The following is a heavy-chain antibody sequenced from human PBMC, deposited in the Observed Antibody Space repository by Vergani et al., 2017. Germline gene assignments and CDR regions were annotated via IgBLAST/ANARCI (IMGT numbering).Heavy chain of an antibody. D-gene: IGHD2-2*01. V-gene: IGHV4-39*01. CDR1: GDSVISTDYH. CDR2: MDYSGST. J-gene: IGHJ3*01. CDR3: ARLQLERRGSDGPFDF. Sequence: QLQESCPGLVKPSETLSLTCTVSGDSVISTDYHWGWIRQPPGKGLEWIGSMDYSGSTSYNPSLESRLSISFETPKNQFSLRLTSVTAADTAVYCCARLQLERRGSDGPFDFRGEGTTVTVP.